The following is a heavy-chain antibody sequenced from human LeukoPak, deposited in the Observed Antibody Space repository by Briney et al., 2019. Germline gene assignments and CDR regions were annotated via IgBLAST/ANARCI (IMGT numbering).Heavy chain of an antibody. Sequence: PSETLSLTCTVSGGSISSGSYYWSWIRQPAGKGLEWIGRIYTSGSTNYNPSLKSRVTISVDTSKNQFSLKLSSVTAADTAVYYCASSGLEGGAPFYWGQGTLVTVSS. V-gene: IGHV4-61*02. J-gene: IGHJ4*02. CDR3: ASSGLEGGAPFY. CDR1: GGSISSGSYY. CDR2: IYTSGST. D-gene: IGHD3-10*01.